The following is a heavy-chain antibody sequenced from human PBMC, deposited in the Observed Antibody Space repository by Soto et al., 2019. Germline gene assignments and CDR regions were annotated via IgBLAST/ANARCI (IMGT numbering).Heavy chain of an antibody. V-gene: IGHV4-34*01. J-gene: IGHJ5*02. Sequence: QVQLQQWGAGLLKPSETLSLTCAVYGGSFSGYYWSWIRQPPGKGLEWIGEINHSGSTNYNPSLKSRVTISVDTSKNQFSLKLSSVTAADTAVYYCARGKGSYYVNWFDPWGQGTLVTVSS. CDR2: INHSGST. CDR1: GGSFSGYY. CDR3: ARGKGSYYVNWFDP. D-gene: IGHD1-26*01.